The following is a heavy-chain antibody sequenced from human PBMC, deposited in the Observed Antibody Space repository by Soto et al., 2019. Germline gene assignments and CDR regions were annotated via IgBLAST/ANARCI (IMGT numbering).Heavy chain of an antibody. CDR3: ARRYGGNLDY. D-gene: IGHD1-26*01. CDR2: IYYSGST. CDR1: GCSISSYY. Sequence: QVQLQESGPGLVKPSETLSLTCTVSGCSISSYYWYWIRQPPGKGLEWIGYIYYSGSTNYNPSLKSRVTISVDTSKNQFSLKLSSVTAADTAVYYCARRYGGNLDYWGQGTLVTVSS. J-gene: IGHJ4*02. V-gene: IGHV4-59*08.